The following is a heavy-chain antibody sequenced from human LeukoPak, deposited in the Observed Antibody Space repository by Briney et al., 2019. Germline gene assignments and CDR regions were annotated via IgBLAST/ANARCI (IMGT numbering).Heavy chain of an antibody. CDR1: GGSISSYY. CDR3: ARYLPYSSSWYPSYNWFDP. V-gene: IGHV4-59*12. J-gene: IGHJ5*02. Sequence: SETLSLTCTVSGGSISSYYWSWIRQPPGKGLEWIGYIYYGGSTNYNPSLKSRVTISVDTSKNQFSLKLSSVTAADTAVYYCARYLPYSSSWYPSYNWFDPWGQGTLVTVSS. CDR2: IYYGGST. D-gene: IGHD6-13*01.